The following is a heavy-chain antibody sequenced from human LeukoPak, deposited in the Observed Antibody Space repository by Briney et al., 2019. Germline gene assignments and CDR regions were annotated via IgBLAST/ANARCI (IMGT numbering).Heavy chain of an antibody. D-gene: IGHD3/OR15-3a*01. CDR3: ARGRGSFWTGLDS. CDR1: GDSISGYF. CDR2: ISNSDST. Sequence: SETLSLTCIVSGDSISGYFWTWIRQPPGKELEWIGFISNSDSTSYKTGSTSYTPSLKSRVSVSADTARNRPSLRLTSVTAADTAVYYCARGRGSFWTGLDSWGQGTLVTVSS. V-gene: IGHV4-59*01. J-gene: IGHJ4*02.